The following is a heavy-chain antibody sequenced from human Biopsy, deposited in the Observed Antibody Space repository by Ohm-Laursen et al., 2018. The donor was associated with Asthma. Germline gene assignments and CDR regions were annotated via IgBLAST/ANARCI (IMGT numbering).Heavy chain of an antibody. V-gene: IGHV1-69*04. CDR1: GGTFSNFA. Sequence: SVKVSCNAPGGTFSNFAISWVRQAPGHGLEWMGTILTKFDITSYAEKFQGGVTITADKSTSTTYMELSRLRSEDTAVYYCARSYDTDSYPVLVLDYWGQGTLVTVSS. J-gene: IGHJ4*02. CDR3: ARSYDTDSYPVLVLDY. CDR2: ILTKFDIT. D-gene: IGHD3-22*01.